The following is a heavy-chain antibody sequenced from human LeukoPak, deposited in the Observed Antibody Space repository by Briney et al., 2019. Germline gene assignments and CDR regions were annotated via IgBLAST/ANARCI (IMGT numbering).Heavy chain of an antibody. CDR3: ARGGSGNFIFPGDDAFDI. J-gene: IGHJ3*02. CDR2: IKQDGSEK. Sequence: PGGSLRLSCAASGFTFSSYWMSWVRQAPGKGPEWVANIKQDGSEKYYVDSVKGRFTISRDNAKNSLYLQMNSLRAEDTAVYYCARGGSGNFIFPGDDAFDIWGQGTMVTVSS. V-gene: IGHV3-7*01. CDR1: GFTFSSYW. D-gene: IGHD1-26*01.